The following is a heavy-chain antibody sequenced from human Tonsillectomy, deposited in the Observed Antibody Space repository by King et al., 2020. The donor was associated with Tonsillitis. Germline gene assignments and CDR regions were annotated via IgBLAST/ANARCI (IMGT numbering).Heavy chain of an antibody. V-gene: IGHV3-72*01. CDR1: GFTFSDHY. Sequence: VQLVQSGGGLVQPGGSLRLSCAASGFTFSDHYMDWVRQAPGKGLEWVGRTRDKAHSYTTEYAASVKGRFTISREDSKKSLYLEMNSLKTEDTTVYYCVRVGYCSGGGCSPLDYWGQGTLVTVSS. J-gene: IGHJ4*02. D-gene: IGHD2-15*01. CDR2: TRDKAHSYTT. CDR3: VRVGYCSGGGCSPLDY.